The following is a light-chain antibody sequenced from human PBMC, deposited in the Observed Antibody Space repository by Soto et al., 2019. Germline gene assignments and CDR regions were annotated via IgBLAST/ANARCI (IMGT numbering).Light chain of an antibody. CDR2: AAS. Sequence: DLRMTQSPSSLSVSVGDGVTITCRASATINNYLNWYQQKPGRAPKLLIHAASTLQSGVPSRFSGSGSGTDFTLTISSLQRGDFATDSCQQSYTTPWTFGLVTRVEI. V-gene: IGKV1-39*01. CDR3: QQSYTTPWT. CDR1: ATINNY. J-gene: IGKJ1*01.